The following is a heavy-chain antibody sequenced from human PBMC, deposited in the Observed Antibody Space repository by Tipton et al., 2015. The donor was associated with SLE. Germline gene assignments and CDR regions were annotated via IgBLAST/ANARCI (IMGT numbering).Heavy chain of an antibody. V-gene: IGHV4-34*01. CDR1: GGSFSGHY. J-gene: IGHJ4*02. D-gene: IGHD1-26*01. CDR3: ARVLSGSYSY. Sequence: LRLSCAVYGGSFSGHYWSWIRQPPGKGLEWIGEINHSGSTNYNPSLKSRVTISVDTSKNQFSLKLSSVTAADTAVYYCARVLSGSYSYWGQGTLVTASS. CDR2: INHSGST.